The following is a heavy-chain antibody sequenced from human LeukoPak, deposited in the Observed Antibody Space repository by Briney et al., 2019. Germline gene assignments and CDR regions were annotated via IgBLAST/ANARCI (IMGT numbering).Heavy chain of an antibody. Sequence: GSLRLSCAASGFTFSVYYMFWVRQAPGKGLVWVSSISPDATKSKYADFVEGRLTISRDNAKNTLYLQLNSLRVEDAVVYYCATGYRSAYSWDSWGQGTLVTVSS. V-gene: IGHV3-74*03. CDR2: ISPDATKS. CDR1: GFTFSVYY. CDR3: ATGYRSAYSWDS. D-gene: IGHD5-12*01. J-gene: IGHJ4*02.